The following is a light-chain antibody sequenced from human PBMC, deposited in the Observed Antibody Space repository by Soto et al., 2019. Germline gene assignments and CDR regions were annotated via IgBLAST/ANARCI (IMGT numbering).Light chain of an antibody. V-gene: IGKV1-39*01. Sequence: DIQITQSPSSLSASVGDRVTITCRASQSISSYLNWYQQKPGKAPKLLIYAASSLHSGVPSRFSGSGSGTDFTLTISSLQPEDFATYYCQQSYSTSITFGQGTRLEIK. CDR2: AAS. J-gene: IGKJ5*01. CDR1: QSISSY. CDR3: QQSYSTSIT.